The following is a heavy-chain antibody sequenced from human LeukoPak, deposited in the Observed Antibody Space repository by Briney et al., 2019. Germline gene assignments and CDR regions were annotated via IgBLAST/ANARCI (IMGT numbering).Heavy chain of an antibody. D-gene: IGHD5-18*01. J-gene: IGHJ6*03. CDR1: GDSISSINW. CDR2: IHHSGKT. Sequence: SETLSLTCAVSGDSISSINWWTWVRLSPEKGLEWIGEIHHSGKTNYNPSLKSRVNISLDKSKNHFSLRVNSVVAADTAIYYCARAPDTAIPYYYMDVWGKGTTVTISS. V-gene: IGHV4-4*02. CDR3: ARAPDTAIPYYYMDV.